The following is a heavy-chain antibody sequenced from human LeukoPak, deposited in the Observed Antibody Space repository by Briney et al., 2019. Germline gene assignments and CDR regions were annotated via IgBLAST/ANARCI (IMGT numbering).Heavy chain of an antibody. J-gene: IGHJ4*02. V-gene: IGHV3-15*01. CDR3: TTPLGIVATILDY. D-gene: IGHD5-12*01. CDR1: GFTFSNAW. CDR2: IKSKTDGGST. Sequence: PGGSLRLSCAASGFTFSNAWMSWVRQAPGKGLEWVGRIKSKTDGGSTDYAAPVKGRFTISRDDSKDTLYLQMSSLKTEDTGVYYCTTPLGIVATILDYWGQGTLVTVSS.